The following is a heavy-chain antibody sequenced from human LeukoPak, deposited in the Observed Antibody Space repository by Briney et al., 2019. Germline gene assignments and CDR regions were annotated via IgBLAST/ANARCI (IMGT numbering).Heavy chain of an antibody. CDR1: GFTFSSYG. Sequence: GRSLRLSCAASGFTFSSYGMHWVRQAPGKGLEWVAVIWYDGSNKYYADSVKGRFTISRDNSKNTLYLQMNSLGAEDTAVYYCAKDIVLMVYAIFYYYYMDVWGQGTPVTVSS. CDR2: IWYDGSNK. V-gene: IGHV3-33*06. D-gene: IGHD2-8*01. J-gene: IGHJ6*03. CDR3: AKDIVLMVYAIFYYYYMDV.